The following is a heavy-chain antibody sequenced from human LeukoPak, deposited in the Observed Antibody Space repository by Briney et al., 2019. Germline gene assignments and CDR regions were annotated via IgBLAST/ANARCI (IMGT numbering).Heavy chain of an antibody. CDR2: LYFSGST. CDR3: ARAGGGWSFNN. V-gene: IGHV4-59*01. D-gene: IGHD6-19*01. CDR1: GVSISSYY. Sequence: PSETPSHTCTVSGVSISSYYWSWIWQPPGEALEWIGYLYFSGSTNYNPSLKSRVTISEDTSKNQFSLKLTSVTAADTAVYYCARAGGGWSFNNWSRGTLVTVSS. J-gene: IGHJ4*02.